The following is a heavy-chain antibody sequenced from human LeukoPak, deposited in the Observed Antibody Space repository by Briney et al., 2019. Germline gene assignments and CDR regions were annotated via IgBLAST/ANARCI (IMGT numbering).Heavy chain of an antibody. CDR3: ARDLHLYYDILTGFDY. CDR2: ISGSGYNI. D-gene: IGHD3-9*01. J-gene: IGHJ4*02. V-gene: IGHV3-11*04. CDR1: GFTFSDYY. Sequence: GGSLRLSCAASGFTFSDYYMSWIRQAPGKGLECVSFISGSGYNIYYADSVKGRFTISRDNSKNTLYLQMNSLRAEDTAVYYCARDLHLYYDILTGFDYWGQGALVTVSS.